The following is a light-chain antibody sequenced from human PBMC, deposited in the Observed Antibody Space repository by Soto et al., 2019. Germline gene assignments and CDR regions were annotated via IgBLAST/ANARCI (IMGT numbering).Light chain of an antibody. Sequence: IVMTQSPTTLSVSPVERATLSCRASQSVSSNLAWYQQKPGQAPRLLIYGASTRATGIPARFSGSGSGTEFTLTISSLQSEDSAVYFCQQFNHWPTFGQGTKVDI. J-gene: IGKJ1*01. CDR3: QQFNHWPT. V-gene: IGKV3-15*01. CDR1: QSVSSN. CDR2: GAS.